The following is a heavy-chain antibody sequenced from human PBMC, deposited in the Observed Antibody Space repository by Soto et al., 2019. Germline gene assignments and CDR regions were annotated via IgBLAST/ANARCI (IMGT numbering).Heavy chain of an antibody. D-gene: IGHD2-2*01. CDR2: ISSSSSTI. CDR1: GFTFSSYS. V-gene: IGHV3-48*01. Sequence: EVQLVESGGGLVQPGGSLRLSCAASGFTFSSYSMNWVRRAPGKGLEWVSYISSSSSTIYYAGSVKGRFTISRANAKNSLYLEMNRRIVEDTAVSYCEVASTSRNWDFDLWGRGTLVTVSS. CDR3: EVASTSRNWDFDL. J-gene: IGHJ2*01.